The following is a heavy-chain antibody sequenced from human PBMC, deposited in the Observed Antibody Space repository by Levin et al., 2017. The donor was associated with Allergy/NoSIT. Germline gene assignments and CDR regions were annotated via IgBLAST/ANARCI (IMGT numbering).Heavy chain of an antibody. CDR2: INHSGST. V-gene: IGHV4-34*01. Sequence: SETLSLTCAVYGGSFSGYYWSWIRQPPGKGLEWIGEINHSGSTNYNPSLKSRVTISVDTSKNQFSLKLSSVTAADTAVYYCARGRSIKPRGPPGGWFDPWGQGTLVTVSS. CDR3: ARGRSIKPRGPPGGWFDP. CDR1: GGSFSGYY. D-gene: IGHD5-24*01. J-gene: IGHJ5*02.